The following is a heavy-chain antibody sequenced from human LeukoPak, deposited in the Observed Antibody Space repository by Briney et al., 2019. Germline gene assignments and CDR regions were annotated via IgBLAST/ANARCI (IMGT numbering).Heavy chain of an antibody. CDR2: ISYDGSNK. V-gene: IGHV3-30*04. CDR1: GFTFSSYA. D-gene: IGHD2-2*01. J-gene: IGHJ6*04. Sequence: PGGSLRLSCAASGFTFSSYAMHWVRQAPGKGLEWVAVISYDGSNKYYADSVKGRFTISRDNSKNTLYLQMNSLRAEDTAVYYCARDRPQPSHRGYYYYGIDVWGKGTTVTVSS. CDR3: ARDRPQPSHRGYYYYGIDV.